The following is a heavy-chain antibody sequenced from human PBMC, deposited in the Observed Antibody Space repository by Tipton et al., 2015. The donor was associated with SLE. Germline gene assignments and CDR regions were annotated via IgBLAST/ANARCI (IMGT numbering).Heavy chain of an antibody. D-gene: IGHD6-19*01. CDR3: ARDGYSAGWDGDFDS. V-gene: IGHV4-61*02. CDR2: VSTSGSP. CDR1: GDSISSGFYY. Sequence: TLSLTCTVSGDSISSGFYYWSWIRQSAGKELEWIGRVSTSGSPYYNPTLRSRVTMSVDTSNNQFSLKLTSVTAADSAMYYCARDGYSAGWDGDFDSWGQGTLVTVSS. J-gene: IGHJ5*01.